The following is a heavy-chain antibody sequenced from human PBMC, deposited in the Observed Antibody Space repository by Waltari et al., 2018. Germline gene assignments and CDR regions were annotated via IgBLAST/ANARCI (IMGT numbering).Heavy chain of an antibody. D-gene: IGHD3-10*01. CDR2: IYYSGST. CDR3: ARDIRGLVPGSGSYYAFDI. V-gene: IGHV4-31*03. Sequence: QVQLQESGPGLVKPSQTLSLTCTVSGGSISSGGYYWSWIRQHPGKGLEWIGYIYYSGSTYYNPSLKSRVTISVDTSKNQFSLKLSSVTAADTAVYYCARDIRGLVPGSGSYYAFDIWGQGTMVTVSS. CDR1: GGSISSGGYY. J-gene: IGHJ3*02.